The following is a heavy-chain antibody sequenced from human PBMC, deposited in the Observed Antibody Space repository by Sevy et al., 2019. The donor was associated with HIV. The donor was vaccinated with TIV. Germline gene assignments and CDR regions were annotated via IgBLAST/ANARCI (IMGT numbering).Heavy chain of an antibody. Sequence: GGSLRLSCAASGFTFSSYTMNWVRQAPGKGLEWVSSITSGSTYIYYADSVKGRFTISRDNSKNTLYLQMNSLRAEDTAIYYCAKDVVVLIGDAFDIWGQGTMVTVSS. CDR1: GFTFSSYT. CDR2: ITSGSTYI. CDR3: AKDVVVLIGDAFDI. V-gene: IGHV3-21*04. D-gene: IGHD3-22*01. J-gene: IGHJ3*02.